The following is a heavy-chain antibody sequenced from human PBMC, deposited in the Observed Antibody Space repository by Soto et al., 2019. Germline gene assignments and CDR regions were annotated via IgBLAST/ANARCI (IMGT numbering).Heavy chain of an antibody. V-gene: IGHV1-8*01. CDR2: MNPNSGNT. CDR3: AKDSRDCSSTSCFPRSWFDP. J-gene: IGHJ5*02. D-gene: IGHD2-2*01. CDR1: GYTFTSYD. Sequence: ASVKVSCKASGYTFTSYDINWVRQATGQGLEWMGWMNPNSGNTGYAQKFQERVTITRDMSTSTAYMELSSLRAEDTAVYYCAKDSRDCSSTSCFPRSWFDPWGQGTLVTVSS.